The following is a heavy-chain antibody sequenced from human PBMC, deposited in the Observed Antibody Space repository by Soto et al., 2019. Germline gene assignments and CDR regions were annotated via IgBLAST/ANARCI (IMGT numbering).Heavy chain of an antibody. CDR1: GYTFTGYY. V-gene: IGHV1-2*04. J-gene: IGHJ6*02. Sequence: ASVKVSCKASGYTFTGYYMHWVRQAPGQGLEWMGWINPNSGGTNYAQKFQGWVTMTRDTSISTAYMELSRLRSDDTAVYYCARGEVSGDYYGMDVWGQGTXVTVSS. CDR2: INPNSGGT. D-gene: IGHD3-10*01. CDR3: ARGEVSGDYYGMDV.